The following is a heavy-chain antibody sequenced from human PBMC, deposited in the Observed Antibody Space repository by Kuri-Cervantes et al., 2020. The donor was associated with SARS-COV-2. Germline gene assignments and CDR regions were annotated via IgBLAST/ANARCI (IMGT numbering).Heavy chain of an antibody. CDR3: ARDANYGSRLPRKFDY. V-gene: IGHV3-48*02. CDR1: GFTFSSYS. CDR2: ISSSSSTI. J-gene: IGHJ4*02. Sequence: GESLKISCAASGFTFSSYSMNWVRQAPGKGLEWVSYISSSSSTIYYADPVKGRFTISRDNAKNSLYLQMNSLRDEDTAVYYCARDANYGSRLPRKFDYWGQGTLVTVSS. D-gene: IGHD5-12*01.